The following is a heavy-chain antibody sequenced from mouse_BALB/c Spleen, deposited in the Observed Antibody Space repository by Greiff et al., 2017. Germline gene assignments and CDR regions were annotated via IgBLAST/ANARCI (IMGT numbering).Heavy chain of an antibody. Sequence: QVQLKESGAELVRPGVSVKISCKGSGYTFTDYAMHWVKQSHAKSLEWIGVISTYYGDASYNQKFKGKATMTVDKSSSTAYMELARLTSEDSAIYYCARTYDYDGGGFAYWGQGTLVTVSA. V-gene: IGHV1S137*01. J-gene: IGHJ3*01. D-gene: IGHD2-4*01. CDR2: ISTYYGDA. CDR3: ARTYDYDGGGFAY. CDR1: GYTFTDYA.